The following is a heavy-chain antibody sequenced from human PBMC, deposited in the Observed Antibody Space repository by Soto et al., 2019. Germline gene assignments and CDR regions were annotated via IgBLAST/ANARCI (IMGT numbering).Heavy chain of an antibody. V-gene: IGHV4-39*01. Sequence: QLQLQESGPGLVKPSETLSLTCTVSGGSISSSSYYWGWIRQPPGKGLEWIGSIYYSGSTYYNPSLKSRVTISVDTSKPQSSLKLSSVTAADTAVYYCARPGIAARRGYYYGMDVWGQGTTVTVSS. D-gene: IGHD6-6*01. J-gene: IGHJ6*02. CDR1: GGSISSSSYY. CDR2: IYYSGST. CDR3: ARPGIAARRGYYYGMDV.